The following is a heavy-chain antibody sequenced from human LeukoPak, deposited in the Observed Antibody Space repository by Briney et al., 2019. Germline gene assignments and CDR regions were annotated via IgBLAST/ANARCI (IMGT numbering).Heavy chain of an antibody. D-gene: IGHD6-25*01. V-gene: IGHV1-2*02. J-gene: IGHJ5*02. CDR3: ARGIAAAGGRGFDP. CDR1: GYTFTDYY. CDR2: INPNSGGT. Sequence: ASVKVSCKASGYTFTDYYMHWVRQAPGQGLEWMGWINPNSGGTNYAQQFQGRVTMTRDTSISTAYMELSNLRSDETAVYYCARGIAAAGGRGFDPGGRGTLVTVSS.